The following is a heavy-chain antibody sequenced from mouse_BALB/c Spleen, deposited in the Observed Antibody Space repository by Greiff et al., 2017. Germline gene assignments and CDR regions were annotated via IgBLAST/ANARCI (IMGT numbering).Heavy chain of an antibody. CDR3: ASLYGNPFAY. V-gene: IGHV1-87*01. CDR2: IYPGDGDT. D-gene: IGHD2-1*01. J-gene: IGHJ3*01. Sequence: QVQLKESGAELARPGASVKLSCKASGYTFTSYWMQWVKQRPGQGLEWIGAIYPGDGDTRYTQKFKGKATLTADKSSSTAYMQLSSLASEDSAVYYCASLYGNPFAYWGQGTLVTVSA. CDR1: GYTFTSYW.